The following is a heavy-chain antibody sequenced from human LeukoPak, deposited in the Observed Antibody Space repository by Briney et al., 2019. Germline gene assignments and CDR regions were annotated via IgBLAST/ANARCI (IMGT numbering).Heavy chain of an antibody. CDR1: GGSISSYY. V-gene: IGHV4-59*01. J-gene: IGHJ4*02. CDR2: IYYSGST. Sequence: SETLSLTCTVSGGSISSYYWSWIRQTPGKELEWIGYIYYSGSTNYNPSLKSRVTISVDTSKNQFSLRLSSVTAADTAVYYCARVQRGYSYGPFDYWGQGTLVTVSS. CDR3: ARVQRGYSYGPFDY. D-gene: IGHD5-18*01.